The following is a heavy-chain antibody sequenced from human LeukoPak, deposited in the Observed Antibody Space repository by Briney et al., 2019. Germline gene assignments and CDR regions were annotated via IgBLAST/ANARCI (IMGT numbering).Heavy chain of an antibody. CDR3: ARQAGGYSSGWYQFHFDY. CDR2: INSSNSKT. D-gene: IGHD6-19*01. V-gene: IGHV1-18*04. J-gene: IGHJ4*02. Sequence: ASVKVSCKASGYTFSSYGISWVRQAPGQGLEWMGWINSSNSKTNYAQKFQGRVTMTTDTSTSTAYMELRSLRSDDTAVYYCARQAGGYSSGWYQFHFDYWGQGTLVTVSS. CDR1: GYTFSSYG.